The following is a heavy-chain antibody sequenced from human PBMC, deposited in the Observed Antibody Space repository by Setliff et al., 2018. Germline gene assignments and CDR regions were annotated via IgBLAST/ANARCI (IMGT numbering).Heavy chain of an antibody. V-gene: IGHV1-69*05. Sequence: SVKVSCKVSGGTFRSYGISWVRQAPGQGLEWMGGIIPNFGTTSYAQKFQGRVTITTDESTNTAYMELSSLRSDDTAVFYCARGRSTYFIDVWGKGTTVTVSS. CDR3: ARGRSTYFIDV. CDR1: GGTFRSYG. CDR2: IIPNFGTT. J-gene: IGHJ6*03.